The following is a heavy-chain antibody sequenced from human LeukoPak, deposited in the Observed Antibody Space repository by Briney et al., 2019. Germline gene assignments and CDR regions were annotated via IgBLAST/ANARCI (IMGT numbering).Heavy chain of an antibody. CDR2: INLDGSEK. CDR1: GFTFSSYW. D-gene: IGHD1/OR15-1a*01. J-gene: IGHJ4*02. Sequence: GGSRRLSCAASGFTFSSYWMSWVRQAPGKGLEWVADINLDGSEKYYVDSVKGRFTISRDNAKNSLNLHMNSLRAEDTAVYYCAREGTRGFFDSWGQGTLVRVSS. CDR3: AREGTRGFFDS. V-gene: IGHV3-7*01.